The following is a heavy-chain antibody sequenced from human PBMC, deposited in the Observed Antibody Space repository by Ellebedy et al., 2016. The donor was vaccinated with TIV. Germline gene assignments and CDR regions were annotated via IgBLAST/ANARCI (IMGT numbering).Heavy chain of an antibody. CDR3: ARERLGELPLYLDY. Sequence: GESLKISXAASGFTFSDYYMSWIRQAPGKGLEWVSYISSSGSTIYYADSVKGRFTISRDNAKNSLYLQMNSLRAEDTAVYYCARERLGELPLYLDYWGQGTLVTVSS. J-gene: IGHJ4*02. CDR2: ISSSGSTI. V-gene: IGHV3-11*01. D-gene: IGHD3-16*02. CDR1: GFTFSDYY.